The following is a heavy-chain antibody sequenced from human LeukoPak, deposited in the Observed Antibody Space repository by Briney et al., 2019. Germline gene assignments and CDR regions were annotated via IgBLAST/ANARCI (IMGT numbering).Heavy chain of an antibody. V-gene: IGHV3-23*01. J-gene: IGHJ4*02. D-gene: IGHD3-3*01. CDR2: ISGSGGST. Sequence: PGGSLRLSCAASGFTFSSYAMSWVRQAPGKGVEWVSAISGSGGSTYYADSGKGGFTIARENTKKTVYLQKNSLRAEDTAVYYCAKDETPNTGVVIISYFDYWGQGTLVTVSS. CDR3: AKDETPNTGVVIISYFDY. CDR1: GFTFSSYA.